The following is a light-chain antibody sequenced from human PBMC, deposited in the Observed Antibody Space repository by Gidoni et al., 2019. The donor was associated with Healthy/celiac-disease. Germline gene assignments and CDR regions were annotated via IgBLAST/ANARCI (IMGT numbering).Light chain of an antibody. CDR2: AAS. V-gene: IGKV1-39*01. CDR1: QSISSY. CDR3: QQSYSTPWT. Sequence: DIQMTQSPSSLSASVGDRVTITCRASQSISSYLNWYQQKPGKAPKLLIYAASSLQSGVPSRFSGSGSGTDCTLTISSLQPEDFATYYGQQSYSTPWTCGQGTKVEIK. J-gene: IGKJ1*01.